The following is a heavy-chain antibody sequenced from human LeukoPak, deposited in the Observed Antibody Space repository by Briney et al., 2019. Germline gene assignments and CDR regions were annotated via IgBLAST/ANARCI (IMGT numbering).Heavy chain of an antibody. CDR1: GGTFSSYA. V-gene: IGHV1-69*04. CDR2: IIPILGIA. CDR3: ARRLYSGSSMTAFDS. D-gene: IGHD1-26*01. Sequence: SVKVSCKASGGTFSSYAISWVRQAPGQGLEWMGRIIPILGIANYAQKFQGRVTITADKSISTAYLQWSSLRASDTAMYFCARRLYSGSSMTAFDSWGQGTLVTVSS. J-gene: IGHJ4*02.